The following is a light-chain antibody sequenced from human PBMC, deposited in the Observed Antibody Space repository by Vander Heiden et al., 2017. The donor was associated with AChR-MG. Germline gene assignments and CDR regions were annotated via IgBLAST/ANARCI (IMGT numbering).Light chain of an antibody. CDR3: QSYDSSNVV. Sequence: FMLSQPHSVSASPVKTLTISFTRGSGNIASNYVQWYQQRPGSAPTTVIYEDNQRRSGVPDRFSGSIDSSSNSASITISVLKTDDEDDYYCQSYDSSNVVFGGGTKLTVL. J-gene: IGLJ2*01. CDR1: SGNIASNY. V-gene: IGLV6-57*03. CDR2: EDN.